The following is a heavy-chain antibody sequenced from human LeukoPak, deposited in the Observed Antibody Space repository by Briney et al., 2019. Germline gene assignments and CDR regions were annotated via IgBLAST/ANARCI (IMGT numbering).Heavy chain of an antibody. D-gene: IGHD6-13*01. CDR2: INPNSGGT. CDR1: GYTFTGYY. V-gene: IGHV1-2*02. J-gene: IGHJ5*02. CDR3: AREHSSSWYWFDP. Sequence: ASVKVSCKASGYTFTGYYMHWVRQAPGQGLEWMGWINPNSGGTNYAQKFQGRVTMTRDTSISTAYMELSRLRSDDTAVYYCAREHSSSWYWFDPWGQGTLVTVSS.